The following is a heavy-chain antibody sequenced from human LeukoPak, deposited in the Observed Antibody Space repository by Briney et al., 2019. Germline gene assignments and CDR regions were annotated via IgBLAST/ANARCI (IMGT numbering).Heavy chain of an antibody. CDR2: ISYSGSA. D-gene: IGHD6-13*01. V-gene: IGHV4-59*01. CDR1: GGSISSYS. Sequence: SETLSLTCTVSGGSISSYSRSWIRQPPGAGLEWIGYISYSGSANDHPSLKSRVTMSVDTSKNQFSLKLTSVTAADTAVCYCATGGAGIAAAPWGQGTMVTVSS. J-gene: IGHJ3*01. CDR3: ATGGAGIAAAP.